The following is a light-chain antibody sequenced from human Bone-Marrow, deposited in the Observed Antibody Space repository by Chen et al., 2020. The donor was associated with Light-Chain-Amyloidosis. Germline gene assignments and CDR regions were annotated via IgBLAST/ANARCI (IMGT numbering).Light chain of an antibody. V-gene: IGLV1-44*01. J-gene: IGLJ3*02. CDR3: AAWDDSLKAWV. Sequence: QSVLTQPPSASGTPGQRVTISCSGSRSNIGTNTVNWYQQPPGTAPKLLIYPNNQRPSGVPDRFSGSKSGTSASLASSGLQSEDEADYYCAAWDDSLKAWVFGGGTKLTVL. CDR2: PNN. CDR1: RSNIGTNT.